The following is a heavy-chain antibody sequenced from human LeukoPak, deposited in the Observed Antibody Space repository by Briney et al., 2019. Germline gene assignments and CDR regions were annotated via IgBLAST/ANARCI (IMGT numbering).Heavy chain of an antibody. CDR3: ARMVSWSAAGGDY. CDR2: INPNSGGT. V-gene: IGHV1-2*02. Sequence: ASVKVSCKASGYTFTGYYMHWVRQAPGQGLGWMGWINPNSGGTNYAQKFQGRVTMTRDTSISTAYMELSRLRSDDTAVYYCARMVSWSAAGGDYWGQGTLVTVSS. D-gene: IGHD6-13*01. J-gene: IGHJ4*02. CDR1: GYTFTGYY.